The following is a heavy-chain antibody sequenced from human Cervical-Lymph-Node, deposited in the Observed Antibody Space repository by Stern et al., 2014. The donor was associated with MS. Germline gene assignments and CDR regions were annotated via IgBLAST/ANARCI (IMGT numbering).Heavy chain of an antibody. Sequence: QLQLQESGPGLVKPSQTLSLTCTVSGGSISAVGYYWTWIRQHPGKALEWIGYSYHSGSTYYNPSLKSRASISVDTSKNQFSLNVTSVTAADTALYYCARSDRLWGSFDYWGQGTLVTVSS. V-gene: IGHV4-31*03. CDR2: SYHSGST. D-gene: IGHD3-16*01. CDR3: ARSDRLWGSFDY. J-gene: IGHJ4*02. CDR1: GGSISAVGYY.